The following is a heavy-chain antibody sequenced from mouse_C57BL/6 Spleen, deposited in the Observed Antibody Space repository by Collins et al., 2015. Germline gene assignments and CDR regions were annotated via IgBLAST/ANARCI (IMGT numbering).Heavy chain of an antibody. V-gene: IGHV1S81*02. Sequence: QVQLQQSGAELVKPGASVKLSCKASGYTFTSYYMYWVKQRPGQGLEWIGEINPSNGGTNFNEKFKSKATLTVDKSSSTAYMQLSSLTSEDSAVYYCTRKLTGTEGFAYWGQGTLVTVSA. CDR2: INPSNGGT. CDR1: GYTFTSYY. J-gene: IGHJ3*01. D-gene: IGHD4-1*01. CDR3: TRKLTGTEGFAY.